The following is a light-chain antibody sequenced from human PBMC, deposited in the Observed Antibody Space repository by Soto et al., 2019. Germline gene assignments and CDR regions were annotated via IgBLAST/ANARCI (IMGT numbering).Light chain of an antibody. V-gene: IGKV3-20*01. CDR3: QQYGSSPWT. Sequence: EIVLTQSPGTLSLSPGERATLSCRASQSVSSSYLAWYQQKPGQAPRLLIYGASSRATGIPDRFSGGGSGTDCTLTISRREPEDFTVYYCQQYGSSPWTFGQGTKVEIK. CDR1: QSVSSSY. J-gene: IGKJ1*01. CDR2: GAS.